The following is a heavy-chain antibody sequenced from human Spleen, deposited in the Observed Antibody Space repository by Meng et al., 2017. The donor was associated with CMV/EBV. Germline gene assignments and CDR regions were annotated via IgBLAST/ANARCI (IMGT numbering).Heavy chain of an antibody. CDR2: IIPILGIA. Sequence: SVKVSCKASGGTFSSYTISWVRQAPGQGLEWMGRIIPILGIANYAQKFQGRVTITADKSTSTAYMELSSLRSEDTAVYYCARDYPLYCSGGSCYSDPNYYYGMDVWGQGTTVTVSS. J-gene: IGHJ6*02. D-gene: IGHD2-15*01. CDR1: GGTFSSYT. V-gene: IGHV1-69*04. CDR3: ARDYPLYCSGGSCYSDPNYYYGMDV.